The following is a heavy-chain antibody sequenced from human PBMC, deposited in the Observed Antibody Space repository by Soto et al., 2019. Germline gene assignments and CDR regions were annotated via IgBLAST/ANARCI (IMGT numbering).Heavy chain of an antibody. J-gene: IGHJ4*02. V-gene: IGHV3-53*04. D-gene: IGHD3-10*01. Sequence: EVRLMESGGGLVQPGGSLRLSCAASGFIVSSNYMTWVRQAPGKGLEWVSLLYSGGATHYAASVKGRFTISSHSSQNTLFLQMNSLRTEDTATSYRVRGRYGSEIHWGQGTKVTVSS. CDR2: LYSGGAT. CDR3: VRGRYGSEIH. CDR1: GFIVSSNY.